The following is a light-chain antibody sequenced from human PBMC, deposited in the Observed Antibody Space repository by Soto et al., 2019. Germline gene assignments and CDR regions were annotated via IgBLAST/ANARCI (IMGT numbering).Light chain of an antibody. J-gene: IGLJ1*01. CDR1: SSDIGGYNS. CDR3: SSYTDRKTLV. V-gene: IGLV2-8*01. Sequence: QSVLTQSPSASGSPGQSVTISCTGTSSDIGGYNSVSWYQQHPGKAPKVMIYDVTKRPSGVPDRFSGSKSGNTASLTVSALQAEDEADYYCSSYTDRKTLVYGNGTKLTVL. CDR2: DVT.